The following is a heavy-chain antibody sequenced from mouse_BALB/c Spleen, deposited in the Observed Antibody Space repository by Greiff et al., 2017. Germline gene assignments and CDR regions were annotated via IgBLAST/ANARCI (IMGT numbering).Heavy chain of an antibody. CDR2: IWGGGST. CDR1: GFSLSRYS. D-gene: IGHD1-1*01. J-gene: IGHJ4*01. Sequence: VMLVESGPGLVAPSQSLSITCTVSGFSLSRYSVHWVRQPPGKGLEWLGMIWGGGSTDYNSALKSRLSISKDNSKSQVFLKMNSLQTDDTAMYYCASTTVVARAMDYWGQGTSVTVSS. V-gene: IGHV2-6-4*01. CDR3: ASTTVVARAMDY.